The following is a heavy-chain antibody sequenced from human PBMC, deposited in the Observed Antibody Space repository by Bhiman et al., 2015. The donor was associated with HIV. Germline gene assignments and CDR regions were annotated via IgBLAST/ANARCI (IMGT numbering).Heavy chain of an antibody. Sequence: EVQLVESGGGLVQPGGSLRLSCAASGFTFSSHWMSWVRQAPGKGLEWVANIKQDGSEKYYVDSVKGRFTISRDNAKNSLYLQMNSLRAEDTAVYYCALRIDSSGSDYWGQGTLVTVSS. D-gene: IGHD6-19*01. J-gene: IGHJ4*02. CDR3: ALRIDSSGSDY. CDR2: IKQDGSEK. V-gene: IGHV3-7*01. CDR1: GFTFSSHW.